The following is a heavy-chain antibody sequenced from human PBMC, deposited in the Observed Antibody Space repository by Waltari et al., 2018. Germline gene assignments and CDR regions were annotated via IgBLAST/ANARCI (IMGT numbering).Heavy chain of an antibody. D-gene: IGHD6-19*01. CDR2: ITSGGGDT. V-gene: IGHV3-23*01. CDR3: AKEIYRIGRPCFDY. CDR1: GFTFRNNA. Sequence: QLLESGGGWRQAGGSLRLSCAASGFTFRNNAMSWVRQAPGKGPEWVSGITSGGGDTYYTDSVRGRFTISRDNSKNTVYLQMNSLRHEDTAVYYCAKEIYRIGRPCFDYWGQGVRVTVSS. J-gene: IGHJ4*02.